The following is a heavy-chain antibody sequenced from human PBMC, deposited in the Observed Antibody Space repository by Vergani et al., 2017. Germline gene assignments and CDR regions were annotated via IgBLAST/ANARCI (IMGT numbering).Heavy chain of an antibody. J-gene: IGHJ4*02. CDR3: ARPRSKGPGIAAAGNYDY. Sequence: QVQLVQSGAEVKKPGSSVKVSCKASGGTFSSYAISWVRQAPGQGLEWMGGIIPIFGTANYAQKFQSRVTITADESTSTAYMELSSLRFEDTAVYYCARPRSKGPGIAAAGNYDYWGQGTLVTVSS. CDR2: IIPIFGTA. D-gene: IGHD6-13*01. CDR1: GGTFSSYA. V-gene: IGHV1-69*01.